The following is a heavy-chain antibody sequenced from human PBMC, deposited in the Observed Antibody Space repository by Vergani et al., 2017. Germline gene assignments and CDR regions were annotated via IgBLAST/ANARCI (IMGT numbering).Heavy chain of an antibody. D-gene: IGHD1-26*01. CDR1: GGSISSGGYY. V-gene: IGHV4-31*03. J-gene: IGHJ4*02. Sequence: QVQLQESGPGLVKPSQTLSLTCTVSGGSISSGGYYWSWSRQHPGKGLEWIGYSYYSGSTYYNPSLKSRVTISGDTSKDQFSLKLSYVTAADTAVYYCARVVGATSGRYYFDYWGQGTLVTVSS. CDR2: SYYSGST. CDR3: ARVVGATSGRYYFDY.